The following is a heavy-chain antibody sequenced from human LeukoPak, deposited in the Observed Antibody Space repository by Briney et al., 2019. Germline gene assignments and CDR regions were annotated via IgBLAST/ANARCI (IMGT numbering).Heavy chain of an antibody. CDR3: ARGEFLGYYGSGKRYYFDY. CDR1: GGSFSGYY. D-gene: IGHD3-10*01. CDR2: INHSGST. Sequence: PSETLSLTCAVYGGSFSGYYWSWIRQPPGKGLKWIGEINHSGSTNYNPSLKSRVTISVDTSKNQFSLKLSSVTAADTAVYYCARGEFLGYYGSGKRYYFDYWGQGTLVTVSS. J-gene: IGHJ4*02. V-gene: IGHV4-34*01.